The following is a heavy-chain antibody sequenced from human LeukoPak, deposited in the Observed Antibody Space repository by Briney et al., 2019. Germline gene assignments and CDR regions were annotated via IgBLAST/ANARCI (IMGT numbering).Heavy chain of an antibody. CDR1: GFTFTTCA. CDR3: AKGDDYGANTRLPKYNWFDP. J-gene: IGHJ5*02. V-gene: IGHV3-30*02. CDR2: IRYDANNK. D-gene: IGHD4-23*01. Sequence: GGSLRLSCAASGFTFTTCAMHWVRQAPGKGLEWVAYIRYDANNKNYADSVKGRFTISRDNSKDMLYLQMNSLRPEGTAVYYCAKGDDYGANTRLPKYNWFDPWGQGTLVTVSS.